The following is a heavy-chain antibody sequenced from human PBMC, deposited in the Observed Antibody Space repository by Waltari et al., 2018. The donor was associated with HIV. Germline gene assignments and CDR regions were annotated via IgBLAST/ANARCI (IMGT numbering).Heavy chain of an antibody. Sequence: EVQLVESGGGLVQPGGSLRLSCAASGFTFSNYNMNWVRQAPGKGLEWVSYISSSSSTIYYAASLKCRFTISRDNAKNSLYLQMNSLRDDDTAVYYCARGTEGTYYDFWSGYSGNWFDPWGQGTPVTVSS. D-gene: IGHD3-3*01. CDR1: GFTFSNYN. CDR2: ISSSSSTI. V-gene: IGHV3-48*02. J-gene: IGHJ5*02. CDR3: ARGTEGTYYDFWSGYSGNWFDP.